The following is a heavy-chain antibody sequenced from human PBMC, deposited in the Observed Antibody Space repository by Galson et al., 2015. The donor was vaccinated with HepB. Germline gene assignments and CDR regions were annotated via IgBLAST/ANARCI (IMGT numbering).Heavy chain of an antibody. V-gene: IGHV3-23*01. J-gene: IGHJ4*02. CDR2: ISGSGGST. CDR1: GFTFSSYA. D-gene: IGHD3-3*01. Sequence: SLRLSCAASGFTFSSYAMSWVRQAPGKGLEWVSAISGSGGSTYYADSVKGRFTISRDNSKNTLYLQMNSLRAEDTAVYYCAKPTEGYDFWSGYSFDYWGQGTLVTVSS. CDR3: AKPTEGYDFWSGYSFDY.